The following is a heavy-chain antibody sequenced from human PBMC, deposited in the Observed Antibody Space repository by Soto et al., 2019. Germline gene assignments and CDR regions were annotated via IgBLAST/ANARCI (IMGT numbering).Heavy chain of an antibody. V-gene: IGHV1-18*01. CDR1: GYTFRNFG. Sequence: QIPLLQSGAEVKKPGASVKVTCKASGYTFRNFGISWVRQAPGQGLEWMGWISAYNANANYAQKFQGRLTMTAETSTTTAYMELMSLRSDDPAVYYCARENSYFDYWGQGPLVTVCS. J-gene: IGHJ4*02. CDR2: ISAYNANA. CDR3: ARENSYFDY.